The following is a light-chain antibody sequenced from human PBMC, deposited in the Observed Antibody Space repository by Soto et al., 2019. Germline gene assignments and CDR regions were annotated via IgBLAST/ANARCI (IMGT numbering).Light chain of an antibody. CDR2: EVT. J-gene: IGLJ2*01. CDR1: SSDVGAYNF. Sequence: QPVLTQPPSASGSPGQSVTISCTGTSSDVGAYNFVSWYQQHPGRAPKLMIYEVTKRPSGVPDRFSGSKSGNTASLTVSGLQAEDEADYYCSSYAGSSGVVFGGGTKLTVL. CDR3: SSYAGSSGVV. V-gene: IGLV2-8*01.